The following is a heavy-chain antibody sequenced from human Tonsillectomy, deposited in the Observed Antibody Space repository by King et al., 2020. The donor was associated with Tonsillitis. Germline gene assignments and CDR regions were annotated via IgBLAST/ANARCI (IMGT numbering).Heavy chain of an antibody. CDR2: ISHHGSRK. CDR3: AKGRYSDSNIYYDFDY. Sequence: VQLLESGGGVVQPGGSLRLSCAPSGFTFSNYGMHWVRQAPGKGLEWVAVISHHGSRKFYADSVKGRFTVSRDNSKNTLYLQINSLRAEDTAVYYCAKGRYSDSNIYYDFDYWGQGTLVTVSP. CDR1: GFTFSNYG. D-gene: IGHD3-9*01. V-gene: IGHV3-30*18. J-gene: IGHJ4*02.